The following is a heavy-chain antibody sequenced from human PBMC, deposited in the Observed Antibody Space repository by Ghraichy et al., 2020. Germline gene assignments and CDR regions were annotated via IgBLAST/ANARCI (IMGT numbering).Heavy chain of an antibody. Sequence: ESLNISCAVYGGSFSGYYWSWIRQPPGKGLEWIGEINHSGSTNYNPSLKSRVTISVDTSKNQFSLKLSSVTAADTAVYYCASQGAARPYNWFDPWGQGTLVTVSS. J-gene: IGHJ5*02. CDR3: ASQGAARPYNWFDP. V-gene: IGHV4-34*01. CDR1: GGSFSGYY. CDR2: INHSGST. D-gene: IGHD6-6*01.